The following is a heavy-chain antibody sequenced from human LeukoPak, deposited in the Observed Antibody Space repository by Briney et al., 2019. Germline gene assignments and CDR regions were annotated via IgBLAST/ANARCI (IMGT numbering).Heavy chain of an antibody. CDR3: ARQGYSSGK. J-gene: IGHJ4*02. D-gene: IGHD6-19*01. CDR1: GFTFSNYW. CDR2: IQRDGSEK. Sequence: GGSLRLSCAASGFTFSNYWMNWVRQAPGKGLEWVGSIQRDGSEKYYVESVKGRFTISRDNAKNPLYLQMNSLRAEDTAVYYCARQGYSSGKWGQGTLVTVSS. V-gene: IGHV3-7*01.